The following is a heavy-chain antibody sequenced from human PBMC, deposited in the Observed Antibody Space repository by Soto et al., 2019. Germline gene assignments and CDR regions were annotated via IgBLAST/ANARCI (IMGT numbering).Heavy chain of an antibody. CDR3: ARHPGDYGYYYYYMDV. J-gene: IGHJ6*03. CDR2: IYYSGST. D-gene: IGHD4-17*01. Sequence: SETLSLTCTVSGGSISSSSYYWGWIRQPPGKGLEWIGSIYYSGSTYYNPSLKSRVTISVDTSKNQFSLKLSSVTAADTAVYYCARHPGDYGYYYYYMDVWGKGTTVTVSS. CDR1: GGSISSSSYY. V-gene: IGHV4-39*01.